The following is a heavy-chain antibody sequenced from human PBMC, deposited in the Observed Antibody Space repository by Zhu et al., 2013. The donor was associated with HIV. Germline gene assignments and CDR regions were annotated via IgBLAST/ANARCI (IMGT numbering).Heavy chain of an antibody. V-gene: IGHV1-18*01. Sequence: QVQLVQSGAEVKKPGASVKVSCKASGYTFTSYGISWVRQAPGQGLEWMGWISAYNGNTNYAQKLQGRVTMTTDTSTSTAYMELRSLRSDDTAVYYCARDMPFYGAAAVTDYYGMDVWGQGTTVTVSS. CDR1: GYTFTSYG. CDR2: ISAYNGNT. J-gene: IGHJ6*02. D-gene: IGHD6-13*01. CDR3: ARDMPFYGAAAVTDYYGMDV.